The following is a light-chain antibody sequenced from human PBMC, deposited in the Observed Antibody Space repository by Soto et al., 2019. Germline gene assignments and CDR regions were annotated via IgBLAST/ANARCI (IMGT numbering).Light chain of an antibody. J-gene: IGLJ1*01. Sequence: QSALTQPASVSGSPGQSLTISCTGTSSDVGGYNYVSWYQHHPGKAPKLMIYEVSNRPSGVSHRFSGSKSGNTASLTISGLQAEDEAGYFCSSYTSSSALVFGTGTKLTVL. V-gene: IGLV2-14*01. CDR1: SSDVGGYNY. CDR2: EVS. CDR3: SSYTSSSALV.